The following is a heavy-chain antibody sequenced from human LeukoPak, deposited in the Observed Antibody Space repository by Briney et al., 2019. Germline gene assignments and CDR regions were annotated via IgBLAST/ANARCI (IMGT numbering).Heavy chain of an antibody. V-gene: IGHV4-39*01. D-gene: IGHD6-13*01. Sequence: PSETLSLTCSVSGGSISSNSHHWDWIRQAPGKGLEWIGNIYYSGTTSYNPSLKSRVTISVDTSKNQFSLSLSSVTAADTAVYYCARPPYSEVAFDIWGQGTMVTVSS. CDR3: ARPPYSEVAFDI. J-gene: IGHJ3*02. CDR1: GGSISSNSHH. CDR2: IYYSGTT.